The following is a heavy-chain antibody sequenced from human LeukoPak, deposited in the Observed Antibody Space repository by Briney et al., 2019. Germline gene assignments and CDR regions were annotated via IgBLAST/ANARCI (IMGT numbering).Heavy chain of an antibody. D-gene: IGHD2-2*01. J-gene: IGHJ3*01. V-gene: IGHV3-30*18. CDR1: GFSFSIYG. Sequence: GGSLRLSCAASGFSFSIYGMHWVRQAPGKGLEWVSVISTGGTTKYYADSVQGRFTISRDNSKNTLYLQMTSLRVEDTAVYYCAKPLPRAQSGSSTNCLVCDGIDFWGQGTLVTVSS. CDR3: AKPLPRAQSGSSTNCLVCDGIDF. CDR2: ISTGGTTK.